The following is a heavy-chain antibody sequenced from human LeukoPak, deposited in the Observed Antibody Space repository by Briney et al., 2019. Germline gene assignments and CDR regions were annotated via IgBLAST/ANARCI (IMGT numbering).Heavy chain of an antibody. CDR2: INHSGST. V-gene: IGHV4-34*01. Sequence: PSETLSLTCAVYGGSFSGYYWSWIRRPPGKGLEWIGEINHSGSTNYNPSLKSRVTISVDTSKNQFSLKLSSVTAADTAVYYCAVATDIAAALDYWGQGTLVTVSS. CDR1: GGSFSGYY. CDR3: AVATDIAAALDY. J-gene: IGHJ4*02. D-gene: IGHD6-13*01.